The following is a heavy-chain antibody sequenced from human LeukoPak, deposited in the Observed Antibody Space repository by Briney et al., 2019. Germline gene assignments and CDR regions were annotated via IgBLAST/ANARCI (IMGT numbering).Heavy chain of an antibody. J-gene: IGHJ4*02. D-gene: IGHD3-10*01. CDR1: GFTFDDYG. Sequence: PGGCLRLSCAVSGFTFDDYGMGWVRHAPGKGLEWVSGFVWIGGRTGYADSVKCRFTISRDNAKNSLYLQMNSLRAEDTALYYCAIDDYGSGIWNDYWGQGTQVTVSS. V-gene: IGHV3-20*04. CDR3: AIDDYGSGIWNDY. CDR2: FVWIGGRT.